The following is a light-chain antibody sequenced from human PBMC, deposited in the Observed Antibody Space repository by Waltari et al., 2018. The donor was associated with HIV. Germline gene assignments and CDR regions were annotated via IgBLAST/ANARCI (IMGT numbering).Light chain of an antibody. Sequence: QSVLTQPPSASGTPGQRVTIPCSGSSSNIGSITVNWYQQLPGTAPKLLISSNNQRPSGVPDRFSGSKSGTSASLAISGLQSEDEADYYCAAWDDSLNGHYVFGTGTKVTVL. CDR2: SNN. CDR3: AAWDDSLNGHYV. CDR1: SSNIGSIT. J-gene: IGLJ1*01. V-gene: IGLV1-44*01.